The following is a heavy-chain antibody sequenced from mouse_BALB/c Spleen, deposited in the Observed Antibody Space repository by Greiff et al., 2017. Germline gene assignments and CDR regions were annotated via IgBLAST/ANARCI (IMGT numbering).Heavy chain of an antibody. CDR2: INPGSGGT. CDR3: ARDDGYRDY. Sequence: VQLHQSGAELVRPGTSVKVSCKASGYAFTNYLIEWVKQRPGQGLEWIGVINPGSGGTNYNEKFKGKATLTADKSSSTAYMQLSSLTSDDSAVYFCARDDGYRDYWGQGTTLTVSS. CDR1: GYAFTNYL. J-gene: IGHJ2*01. D-gene: IGHD2-3*01. V-gene: IGHV1-54*01.